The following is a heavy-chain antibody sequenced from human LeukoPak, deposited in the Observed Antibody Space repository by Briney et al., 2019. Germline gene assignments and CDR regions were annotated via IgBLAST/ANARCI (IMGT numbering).Heavy chain of an antibody. J-gene: IGHJ4*02. D-gene: IGHD5-18*01. Sequence: PGGSLRLSCAASGFTFSSYSMNWVRQAPGKGLEWVSSISSRSSYIYYADSVKGRFTISRDNAKNSLYLQMNSLRAEDTAVYYCARDLSAYSYGSYYFDYWGQGTLVTVSS. V-gene: IGHV3-21*01. CDR3: ARDLSAYSYGSYYFDY. CDR2: ISSRSSYI. CDR1: GFTFSSYS.